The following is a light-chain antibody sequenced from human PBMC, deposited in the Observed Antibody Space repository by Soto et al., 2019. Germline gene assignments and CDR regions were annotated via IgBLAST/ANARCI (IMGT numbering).Light chain of an antibody. Sequence: QSALTQPPSASGSPGQSVAISCTGTSSDVGGYNSVSWYQQHPGKAPKLMIYEVSKRPSGVPDRFSGSKSGNTASLTVSGLQAEDEADYYCRSYAASSDYVFGTGTKVT. CDR2: EVS. CDR1: SSDVGGYNS. CDR3: RSYAASSDYV. V-gene: IGLV2-8*01. J-gene: IGLJ1*01.